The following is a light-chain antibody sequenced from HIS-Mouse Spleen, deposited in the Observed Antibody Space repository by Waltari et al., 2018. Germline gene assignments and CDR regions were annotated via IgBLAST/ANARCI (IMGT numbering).Light chain of an antibody. Sequence: QSALTQPASVSGSPGQSITISCTGTSSYVGGYNYVSWYQQHPGKAPKLMIYDVSNRPSGVSNRFSGSTSGNTASLTISGLQAEDEADYYCSSYTSSSTWVFGGGTKLTVL. CDR1: SSYVGGYNY. CDR3: SSYTSSSTWV. V-gene: IGLV2-14*03. J-gene: IGLJ3*02. CDR2: DVS.